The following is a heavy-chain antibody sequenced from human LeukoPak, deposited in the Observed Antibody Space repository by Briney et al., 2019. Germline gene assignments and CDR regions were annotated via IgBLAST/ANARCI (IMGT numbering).Heavy chain of an antibody. V-gene: IGHV3-7*01. D-gene: IGHD3-9*01. CDR3: ASRKSEYYDILTGYIEEDY. CDR2: IKQDGSEK. Sequence: GGSLRLSCAASGFTFSSYWTSWVRQAPGKGLEWVANIKQDGSEKYYVDSVKGRFTISRDNAKNSLYLQMNSLRAEDTAVYYCASRKSEYYDILTGYIEEDYWGQGTLVTVSS. J-gene: IGHJ4*02. CDR1: GFTFSSYW.